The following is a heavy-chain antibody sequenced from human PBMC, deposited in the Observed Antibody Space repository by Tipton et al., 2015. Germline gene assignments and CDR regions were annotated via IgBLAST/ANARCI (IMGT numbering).Heavy chain of an antibody. CDR1: GGSINSRSYY. V-gene: IGHV4-39*01. J-gene: IGHJ6*02. D-gene: IGHD5-12*01. Sequence: TLSLTCTVSGGSINSRSYYWVWIRQSPGKELEWIGSVYYTGSTYYNPSLKSRVTISVDTSKNQFSLNLSSVTAADTAVYYCARHVPAPGFNNSPRLARYGMDVWGPGTTVIVSS. CDR2: VYYTGST. CDR3: ARHVPAPGFNNSPRLARYGMDV.